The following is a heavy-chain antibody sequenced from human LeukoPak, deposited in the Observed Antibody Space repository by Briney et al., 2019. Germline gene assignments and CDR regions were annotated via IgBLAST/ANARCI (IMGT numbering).Heavy chain of an antibody. CDR3: ARSHRSFASGSGDY. Sequence: GGSLRLSCAASKFTFSAYWMSWVRQAPGKGLEWVANINQDGSEKYYVDSVKGRFSISRDNAKNSLFLQMNSLRAEDTAVYYCARSHRSFASGSGDYWSQGTLVTVSS. D-gene: IGHD3-10*01. CDR1: KFTFSAYW. CDR2: INQDGSEK. V-gene: IGHV3-7*05. J-gene: IGHJ4*02.